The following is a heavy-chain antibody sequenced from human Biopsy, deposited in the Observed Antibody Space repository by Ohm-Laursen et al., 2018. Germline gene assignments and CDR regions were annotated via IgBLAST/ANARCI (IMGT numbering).Heavy chain of an antibody. CDR2: INPSGSTT. D-gene: IGHD6-19*01. CDR3: ARNTGWYGDLYYFDY. Sequence: ASVKVSCKASGYSLTSYYMHWVRQAPGQGLEWMGMINPSGSTTSYPQIFQGRVTMTRDTSKSTVYMELSSLRSADTAVYFCARNTGWYGDLYYFDYWGQGTLVTVSP. V-gene: IGHV1-46*01. CDR1: GYSLTSYY. J-gene: IGHJ4*02.